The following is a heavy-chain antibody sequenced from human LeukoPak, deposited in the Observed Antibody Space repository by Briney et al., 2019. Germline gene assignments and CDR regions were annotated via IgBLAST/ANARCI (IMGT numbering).Heavy chain of an antibody. V-gene: IGHV1-46*01. D-gene: IGHD3-10*01. J-gene: IGHJ5*02. Sequence: ASVKVSCKASGYTFTSYYIHWVRQAPGQGLEWMGIINPSGGSTSYAQKFQGRVTMTRDTSTSTVYMELSSLRSEDTALYYCARGAVYYKNVYNWFDPWGTGTLVIVSS. CDR2: INPSGGST. CDR3: ARGAVYYKNVYNWFDP. CDR1: GYTFTSYY.